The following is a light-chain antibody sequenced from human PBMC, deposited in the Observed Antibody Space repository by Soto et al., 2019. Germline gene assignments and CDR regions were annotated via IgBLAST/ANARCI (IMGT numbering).Light chain of an antibody. CDR1: RSVLYSSGNKNN. Sequence: DIVMTQSPDSLVVSLGERATINCKSSRSVLYSSGNKNNLNWYQQKPGQPPKLLIYWASTRESGVPGRFSGSGSETDFTLTISSLQPEDGAVYYCQQDYTTPWTFGQGTKVAIK. V-gene: IGKV4-1*01. CDR3: QQDYTTPWT. J-gene: IGKJ1*01. CDR2: WAS.